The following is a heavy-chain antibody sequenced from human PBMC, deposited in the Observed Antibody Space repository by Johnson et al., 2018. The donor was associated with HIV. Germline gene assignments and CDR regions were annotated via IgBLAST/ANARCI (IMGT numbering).Heavy chain of an antibody. V-gene: IGHV3-30*14. D-gene: IGHD6-13*01. Sequence: QVQLVESGGGVAQPGRSLRLSCAASGFTFSFYAMHWVRQAPGKGLEWVAFIRYDGSNKDYADSVKGRFTISRDNSKNTLYLQMNSLRAEDTAVYYCARVEAAAGLAFDIWGQGTMVTVSS. J-gene: IGHJ3*02. CDR3: ARVEAAAGLAFDI. CDR1: GFTFSFYA. CDR2: IRYDGSNK.